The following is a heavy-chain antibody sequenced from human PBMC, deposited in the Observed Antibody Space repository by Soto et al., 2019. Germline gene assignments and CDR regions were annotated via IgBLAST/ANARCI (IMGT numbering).Heavy chain of an antibody. Sequence: ASVKVSCKASGYTFTSYGISWVRQAPGQGLEWMGWISAYNGNTNYAQKLQGRVTMTTDTSTSTAYMELRSLRSDDTAVYYCAREGRYYDFWSGYYGTDAFDIWGQGTMVTVSS. CDR3: AREGRYYDFWSGYYGTDAFDI. V-gene: IGHV1-18*01. J-gene: IGHJ3*02. D-gene: IGHD3-3*01. CDR1: GYTFTSYG. CDR2: ISAYNGNT.